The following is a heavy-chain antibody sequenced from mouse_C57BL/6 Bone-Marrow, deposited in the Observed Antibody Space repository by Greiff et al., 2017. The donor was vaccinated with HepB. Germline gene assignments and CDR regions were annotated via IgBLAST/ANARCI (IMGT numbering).Heavy chain of an antibody. D-gene: IGHD1-1*01. CDR1: GFNIKDDY. CDR2: IDPENGDT. V-gene: IGHV14-4*01. CDR3: YYYGSSLFAY. J-gene: IGHJ3*01. Sequence: VQLQQSGAELVRPGASVKLSCTASGFNIKDDYMHWVKQRPEQGLEWIGWIDPENGDTEYASKFQGKATITADTSSNTAYLQLSSLTSEDTAVYYCYYYGSSLFAYWGQGTLVTVSA.